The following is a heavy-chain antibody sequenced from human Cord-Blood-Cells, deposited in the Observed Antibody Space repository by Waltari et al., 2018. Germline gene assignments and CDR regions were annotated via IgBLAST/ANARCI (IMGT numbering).Heavy chain of an antibody. J-gene: IGHJ4*02. CDR3: ARGNIYYFDY. Sequence: QVQLQQWGAGLLKPSETLSLTCAVYGGSFSGYYWSWIRQPPGKGLEWIGEINHSGSTNYNPSLNSRVTISVDTSKNQFSLKLSSVTAADTAVYYCARGNIYYFDYWGQGTLVTVSS. V-gene: IGHV4-34*01. CDR2: INHSGST. CDR1: GGSFSGYY.